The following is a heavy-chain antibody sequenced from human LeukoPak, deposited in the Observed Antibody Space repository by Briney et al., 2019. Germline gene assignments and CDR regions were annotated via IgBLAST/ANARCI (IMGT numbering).Heavy chain of an antibody. D-gene: IGHD5-18*01. CDR3: ASARGSNYGSLGD. Sequence: PGGSLRLSCAASRFTFSNSWMSWVRQAPGKGLEWVANIKQDGSERHYVDSVKGRFTISRDNAKNSLYLQMNSLRAEDTAVYYCASARGSNYGSLGDWGQGTLVTVSS. V-gene: IGHV3-7*05. CDR2: IKQDGSER. CDR1: RFTFSNSW. J-gene: IGHJ4*02.